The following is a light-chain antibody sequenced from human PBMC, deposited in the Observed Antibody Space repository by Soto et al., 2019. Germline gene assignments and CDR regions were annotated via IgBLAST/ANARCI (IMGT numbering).Light chain of an antibody. CDR1: QSVSSR. CDR3: QQYNNWPLVT. CDR2: GAS. V-gene: IGKV3-15*01. J-gene: IGKJ4*01. Sequence: EIVMTQSPVTLSVSPGERATLSCRASQSVSSRLPCYQQKPGQAPRLLISGASTIATGIPARFSGGGSGIEFSLPISSLQSEDFAFYYCQQYNNWPLVTFGGGTKVEIK.